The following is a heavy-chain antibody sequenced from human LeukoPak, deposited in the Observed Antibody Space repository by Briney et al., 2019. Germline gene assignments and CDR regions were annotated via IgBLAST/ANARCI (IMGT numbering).Heavy chain of an antibody. V-gene: IGHV6-1*01. CDR3: AREKIAAAEYNWFDP. Sequence: SQTLSLTCAISGDSVSSNSAGWIWIRQSPSRGLEWLGRTYYRSKWYNDYAVSVKSRITINPDTSKNQFSLQLNSVTPEDTAVYYCAREKIAAAEYNWFDPWGQGTLVTVSS. D-gene: IGHD6-13*01. CDR2: TYYRSKWYN. CDR1: GDSVSSNSAG. J-gene: IGHJ5*02.